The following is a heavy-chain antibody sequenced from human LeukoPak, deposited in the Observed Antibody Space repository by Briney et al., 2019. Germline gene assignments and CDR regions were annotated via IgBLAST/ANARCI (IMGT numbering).Heavy chain of an antibody. Sequence: GGSLSLSCAASGFTFNSYSMNWVRQAPGKGLEWVSSISSGSSYIYYADSVKGRFTISRDNAKNSLYLQMNSLRAEDTAVYYCASFTDYWGQGTQVTVSS. J-gene: IGHJ4*02. V-gene: IGHV3-21*01. CDR2: ISSGSSYI. CDR3: ASFTDY. CDR1: GFTFNSYS.